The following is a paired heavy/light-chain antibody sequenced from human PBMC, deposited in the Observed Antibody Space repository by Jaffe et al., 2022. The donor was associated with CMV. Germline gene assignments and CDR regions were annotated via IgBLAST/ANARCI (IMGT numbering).Light chain of an antibody. CDR1: QSVDSNY. CDR2: GAS. V-gene: IGKV3-20*01. Sequence: EIVLTQSPGTLSLSPGERATLSCRASQSVDSNYLAWYEHKPGQAPRLVIYGASSRATGIPDRFSGSGFGTDFTLTISRLEPEDFAVYYCHQYATSPWTFGQGTKVEIK. J-gene: IGKJ1*01. CDR3: HQYATSPWT.
Heavy chain of an antibody. J-gene: IGHJ4*02. CDR3: AKAPWYNGNNDYFDY. V-gene: IGHV3-23*04. Sequence: EVQLVESGGGLIQPGGSLRLSCAASGFTFSSYAMTWVRQAPGKGLEWVSTISGGDTPTYADSVKGRFTISRDNSKSTLYLQMNSLRAEDTAVYYCAKAPWYNGNNDYFDYWGQGTLVTVSS. CDR1: GFTFSSYA. D-gene: IGHD1-20*01. CDR2: ISGGDTP.